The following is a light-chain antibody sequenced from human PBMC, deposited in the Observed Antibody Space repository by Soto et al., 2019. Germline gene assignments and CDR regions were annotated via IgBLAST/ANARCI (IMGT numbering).Light chain of an antibody. CDR1: QSVSSY. V-gene: IGKV3-11*01. J-gene: IGKJ4*01. Sequence: EIVLTQSPATLCLSPGERATLSCRASQSVSSYLAWYQQKPGQAPRLLIYDASNRATGIPARFSGSGSGTDFTLTISSVESEDSAVYYCQQRSKWPGALTFGGGTKVEIK. CDR3: QQRSKWPGALT. CDR2: DAS.